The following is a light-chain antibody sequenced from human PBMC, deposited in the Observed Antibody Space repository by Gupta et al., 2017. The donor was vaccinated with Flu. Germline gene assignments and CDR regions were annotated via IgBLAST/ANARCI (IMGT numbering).Light chain of an antibody. J-gene: IGLJ3*02. V-gene: IGLV2-23*01. CDR3: GSYSGSNMP. CDR1: SSDVGSYNL. Sequence: QSSLTQPASAPGSPGQSITSSCTGTSSDVGSYNLVSWYQQHPGKAPKLIIYEANKRPSGVSNRFSGSKSGNTASLTISGLQAEDDAYYYCGSYSGSNMPFGGGTRVTVL. CDR2: EAN.